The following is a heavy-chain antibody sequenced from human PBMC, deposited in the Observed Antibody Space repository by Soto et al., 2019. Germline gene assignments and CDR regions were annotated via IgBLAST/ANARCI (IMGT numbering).Heavy chain of an antibody. J-gene: IGHJ6*02. CDR3: AKGLPIFYYGVDV. V-gene: IGHV3-9*01. D-gene: IGHD4-17*01. Sequence: EVQMVESGGGLVQPGRSLRLSCVASGFTFDDYAMHWVRQAPGKSLEWVSGIQWNSGNIAYADSVEGRFTISRDNAQNSLYLQMDSLRPEDTALYYCAKGLPIFYYGVDVWGQGTTVTVSS. CDR2: IQWNSGNI. CDR1: GFTFDDYA.